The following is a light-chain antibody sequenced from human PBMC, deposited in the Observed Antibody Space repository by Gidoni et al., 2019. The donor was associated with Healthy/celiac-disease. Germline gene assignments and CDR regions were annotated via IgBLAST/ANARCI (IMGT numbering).Light chain of an antibody. CDR1: SSHIGAGYD. V-gene: IGLV1-40*01. CDR2: GNS. J-gene: IGLJ3*02. Sequence: QSVLTQPPSVSGAPGQMVTISCTGSSSHIGAGYDVHWYQQLPGTAPKLLIYGNSNRPSGVPDRFSGSKSGTSASLAITGLQAEDEADYYCQSYDSSLSGWGVFGGGTKLTVL. CDR3: QSYDSSLSGWGV.